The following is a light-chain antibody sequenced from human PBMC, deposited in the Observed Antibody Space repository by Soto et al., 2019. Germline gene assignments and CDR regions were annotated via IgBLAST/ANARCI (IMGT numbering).Light chain of an antibody. V-gene: IGLV2-11*01. CDR3: CSYAGTYTLV. Sequence: QSALTQPRSVSGSPRQSVTISCSGTSSDVGGYNYVSWYKHLPGKAPKLMIYDVTKRPSGVPDRFSGSKSDNTASLTISGLQAEDEADYYCCSYAGTYTLVFGGGTQLTVL. J-gene: IGLJ3*02. CDR1: SSDVGGYNY. CDR2: DVT.